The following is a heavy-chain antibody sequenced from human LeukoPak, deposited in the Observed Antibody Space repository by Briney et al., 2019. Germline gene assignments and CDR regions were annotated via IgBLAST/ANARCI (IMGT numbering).Heavy chain of an antibody. D-gene: IGHD1-14*01. Sequence: GGSLKLSCAASGFTFSSYAMSWVRQAPGKGLEWVSAISGSGGSTYYADSVKGRFTISRDNSKNTLYLQMNSLRAEDTAVYYCAKETRKAPYYYMGVWGKGTTVTVSS. CDR2: ISGSGGST. V-gene: IGHV3-23*01. CDR3: AKETRKAPYYYMGV. CDR1: GFTFSSYA. J-gene: IGHJ6*03.